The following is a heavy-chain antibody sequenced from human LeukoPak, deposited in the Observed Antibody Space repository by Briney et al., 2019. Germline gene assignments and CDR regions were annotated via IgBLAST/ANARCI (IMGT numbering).Heavy chain of an antibody. Sequence: GGSLRLSCAASGFPFSNYWMSWVRQAPGKGLEWVSYISSSGSTKHYADPVKGRLTISRDNAKNSLYLQVNSLRAEDTAVYYCARGLYDSSGPLDYWGQGTLVTVSS. CDR1: GFPFSNYW. CDR3: ARGLYDSSGPLDY. J-gene: IGHJ4*02. D-gene: IGHD3-22*01. CDR2: ISSSGSTK. V-gene: IGHV3-48*04.